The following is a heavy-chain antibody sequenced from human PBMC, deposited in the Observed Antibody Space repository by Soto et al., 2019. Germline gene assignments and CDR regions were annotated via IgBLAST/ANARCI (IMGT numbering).Heavy chain of an antibody. CDR1: GYTFTIYG. V-gene: IGHV3-23*01. CDR2: ISSGGTT. J-gene: IGHJ4*02. D-gene: IGHD2-8*01. Sequence: GGSLRLSCAASGYTFTIYGMNWVRQAPGEGLEWVSTISSGGTTYYADSVKGRFTISRDNSKNTVYLQMNSLRPDDTAVYYCAKPRDGASRALDYWGQGALVTVSS. CDR3: AKPRDGASRALDY.